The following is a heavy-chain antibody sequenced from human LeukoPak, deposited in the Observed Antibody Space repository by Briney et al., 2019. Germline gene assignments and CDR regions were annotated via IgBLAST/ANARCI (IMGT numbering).Heavy chain of an antibody. J-gene: IGHJ4*02. D-gene: IGHD6-19*01. CDR1: GYTFTDYY. CDR2: INPNNGDT. V-gene: IGHV1-2*02. Sequence: LEASVTVSCKASGYTFTDYYLHWVRQAPERGLEWMGWINPNNGDTNYAQKFQGRVTMTRDTSISTAYMELSRLRSDDTAVYYCARDLGRSDIAVAGTSYWGQGTLVTVSS. CDR3: ARDLGRSDIAVAGTSY.